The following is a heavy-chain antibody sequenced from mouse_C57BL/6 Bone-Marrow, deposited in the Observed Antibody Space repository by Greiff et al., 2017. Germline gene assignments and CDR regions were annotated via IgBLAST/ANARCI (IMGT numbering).Heavy chain of an antibody. CDR3: ARWWLLPYFDY. V-gene: IGHV3-6*01. D-gene: IGHD2-3*01. CDR1: GYSITSGYY. Sequence: EVQLVESGPGLVKPSQSLSLTCSVTGYSITSGYYWNWIRQFPGNKLEWMGYISYDGSNNYNPSLKNRISITRDTSKNQFFLKLNSVTTEDTATYYCARWWLLPYFDYWGQGTTLTVSS. CDR2: ISYDGSN. J-gene: IGHJ2*01.